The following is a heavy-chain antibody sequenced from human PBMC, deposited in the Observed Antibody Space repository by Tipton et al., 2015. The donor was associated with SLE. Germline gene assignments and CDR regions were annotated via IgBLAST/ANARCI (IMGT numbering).Heavy chain of an antibody. CDR1: GGSISSYY. V-gene: IGHV4-59*01. CDR2: IYYSGST. D-gene: IGHD4-11*01. J-gene: IGHJ4*02. CDR3: ARWAGPTVNFDY. Sequence: LRLSCTVSGGSISSYYWGWIRQPPGKGLEWIGYIYYSGSTNYNPSLKSRVTISVDTSKNQFSLKLSSVTAADTAVYYCARWAGPTVNFDYWGQGTLVTVSS.